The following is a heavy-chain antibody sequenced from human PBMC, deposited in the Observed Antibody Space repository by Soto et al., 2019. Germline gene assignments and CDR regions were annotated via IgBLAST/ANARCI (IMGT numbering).Heavy chain of an antibody. D-gene: IGHD3-10*01. V-gene: IGHV4-34*01. Sequence: PSETLSLTCAVYGGSFSGYYWSWIRQPPGKGLEWIGEINHSGSTNYNPSLKSRVTISVDTSKNQFSLKLSSVTAADTAVYYCARGGRRATMVRGVRLGYYGMDVWGQGTTVTVSS. J-gene: IGHJ6*02. CDR2: INHSGST. CDR3: ARGGRRATMVRGVRLGYYGMDV. CDR1: GGSFSGYY.